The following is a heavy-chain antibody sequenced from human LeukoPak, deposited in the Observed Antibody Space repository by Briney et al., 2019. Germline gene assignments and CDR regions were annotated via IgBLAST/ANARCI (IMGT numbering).Heavy chain of an antibody. CDR2: IYSGGST. D-gene: IGHD4-17*01. CDR1: GFTVSSNY. V-gene: IGHV3-66*01. CDR3: AREAGDSPALDH. Sequence: GGSLRLSCAGSGFTVSSNYMTWVRQPPGKGLEWVSVIYSGGSTYYADSVKDRFTISRDNSKNTLYLQMNSLRAEDTAVYYCAREAGDSPALDHWGQGTLVTVSS. J-gene: IGHJ4*02.